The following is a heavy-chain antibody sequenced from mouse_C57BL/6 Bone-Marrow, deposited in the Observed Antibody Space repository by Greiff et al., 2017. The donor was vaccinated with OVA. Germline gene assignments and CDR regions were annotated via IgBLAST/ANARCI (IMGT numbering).Heavy chain of an antibody. Sequence: EVQLQESGGDLVKPGGSLKLSCAASGFTFSSYGMSWVRQTPDTRLEWVATISSGGSYTYYPDSVKGRFTISRDNAKNTLYLQMSSLKSEDTAMYYCARHGLYDYDWFAYWGQGTLVTVSA. J-gene: IGHJ3*01. CDR3: ARHGLYDYDWFAY. CDR1: GFTFSSYG. V-gene: IGHV5-6*01. CDR2: ISSGGSYT. D-gene: IGHD2-4*01.